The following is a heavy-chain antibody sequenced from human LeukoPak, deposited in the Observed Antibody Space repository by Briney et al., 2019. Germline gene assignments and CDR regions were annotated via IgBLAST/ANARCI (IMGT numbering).Heavy chain of an antibody. J-gene: IGHJ4*02. Sequence: ASVKVSCKASGGTFSSYAISWVRQAPGQGLEWMGGIIPIFGTANYAQKFQGRDTITADESTSTAYMELSSLRSEDTAVYYCARRPGVYSSSWYPLDYWGQGTLVTVSS. CDR2: IIPIFGTA. V-gene: IGHV1-69*13. CDR3: ARRPGVYSSSWYPLDY. D-gene: IGHD6-13*01. CDR1: GGTFSSYA.